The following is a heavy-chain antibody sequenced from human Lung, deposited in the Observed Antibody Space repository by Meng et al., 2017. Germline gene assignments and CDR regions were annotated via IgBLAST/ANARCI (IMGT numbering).Heavy chain of an antibody. CDR1: GGSFSDYY. J-gene: IGHJ4*02. D-gene: IGHD4-11*01. CDR2: IKHSGST. Sequence: QVQLQQWGAGLLKPSETLSLTCVVSGGSFSDYYWSWIRQPPGKGLEWIGEIKHSGSTNYNPSLESRATISVDTSQNNLSLKLSSVTAADSAVYYCARGPTTMAHDFDYWGQGTLVTVSS. V-gene: IGHV4-34*01. CDR3: ARGPTTMAHDFDY.